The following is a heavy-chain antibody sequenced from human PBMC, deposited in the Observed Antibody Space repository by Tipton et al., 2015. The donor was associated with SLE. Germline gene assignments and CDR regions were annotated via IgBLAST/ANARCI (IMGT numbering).Heavy chain of an antibody. V-gene: IGHV4-39*07. CDR3: ARISGSFDDWFAA. CDR1: GDSTSSSNYY. J-gene: IGHJ5*02. D-gene: IGHD1-26*01. CDR2: INYSGST. Sequence: LRLSCTVSGDSTSSSNYYWGWIRQPPGRGLEWIGSINYSGSTYYNPSLRSRVTISIDTSKNQFSLNLDSVSAADTAVYYCARISGSFDDWFAAWSQGILVTVSS.